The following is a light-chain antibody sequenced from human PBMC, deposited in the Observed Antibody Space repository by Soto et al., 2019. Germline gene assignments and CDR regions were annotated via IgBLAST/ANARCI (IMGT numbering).Light chain of an antibody. Sequence: QSVLTQPPSASGSPGQSVTISCTGSNTDVGGYNYVSWYQQYPGKAPKVMIYEVTKRPSGVPARFSGSRSGNTSSLTVSGLQAEDEADYYCSSYAGNNVLVFGGGTKLTVL. CDR3: SSYAGNNVLV. CDR2: EVT. CDR1: NTDVGGYNY. J-gene: IGLJ3*02. V-gene: IGLV2-8*01.